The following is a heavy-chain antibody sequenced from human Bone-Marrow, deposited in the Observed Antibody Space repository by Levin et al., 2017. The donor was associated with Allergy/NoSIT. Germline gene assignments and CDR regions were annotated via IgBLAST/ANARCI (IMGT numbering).Heavy chain of an antibody. CDR3: ARGDIGGMDV. CDR2: STLYNGNT. J-gene: IGHJ6*02. D-gene: IGHD5-12*01. CDR1: GYTFSSYG. V-gene: IGHV1-18*01. Sequence: GESLKISCKTSGYTFSSYGITWVRQAPGQGLEWMGWSTLYNGNTNYAQLIQGRVTLTTDTSTGTAYMELRSLRFDDTAVYFCARGDIGGMDVWGQGTTVTVSS.